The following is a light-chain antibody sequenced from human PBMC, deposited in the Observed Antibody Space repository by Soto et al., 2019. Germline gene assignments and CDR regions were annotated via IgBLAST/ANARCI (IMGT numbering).Light chain of an antibody. V-gene: IGKV3-11*01. J-gene: IGKJ1*01. CDR3: QQCSTWPRT. CDR2: DAS. Sequence: EIVLTQSPATLSLSPGERATLSCRASRSVSTYLAWYQHKPGQAPRLLIYDASNRATGIAARFSGSGSGTDFTLTISSLEAEDFAVYYCQQCSTWPRTFGQGTKVDIK. CDR1: RSVSTY.